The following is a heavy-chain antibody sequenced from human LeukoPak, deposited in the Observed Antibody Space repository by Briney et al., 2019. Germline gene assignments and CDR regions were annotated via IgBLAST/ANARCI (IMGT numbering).Heavy chain of an antibody. D-gene: IGHD3-16*01. CDR2: IYTSGST. V-gene: IGHV4-4*07. J-gene: IGHJ6*03. CDR1: GGPISRYY. Sequence: KSSETLSLTCTVSGGPISRYYWSWIRQPAGKGLEWIGRIYTSGSTNYNPSLKSRVTISVDTSKNQFSLKLSSVTAADTAVYYCARSAYDYVWGSYTSGYYYYYMDVWGKGTTVTVSS. CDR3: ARSAYDYVWGSYTSGYYYYYMDV.